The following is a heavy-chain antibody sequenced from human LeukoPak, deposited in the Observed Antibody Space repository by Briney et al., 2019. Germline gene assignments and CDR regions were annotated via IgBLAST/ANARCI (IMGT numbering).Heavy chain of an antibody. V-gene: IGHV4-34*01. CDR2: INHSGSA. J-gene: IGHJ5*02. CDR3: ARGGLNYNWFDP. D-gene: IGHD1-7*01. Sequence: PSETLSLTCAVYGESFSGYYWSWIRQPPGKGLEWIGEINHSGSANYNPSLKSRVTISVDTSKNQFSLKLSSVTAADTAVYYCARGGLNYNWFDPWGQGTLVTVSS. CDR1: GESFSGYY.